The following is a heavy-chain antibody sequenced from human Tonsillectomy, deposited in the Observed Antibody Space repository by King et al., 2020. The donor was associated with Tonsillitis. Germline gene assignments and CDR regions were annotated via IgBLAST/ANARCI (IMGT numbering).Heavy chain of an antibody. J-gene: IGHJ6*04. CDR2: ISGSGGST. CDR1: GFTFSSSA. Sequence: VQPVESGGGLVQPGGSLRLSCAASGFTFSSSAMNWVRQAPGKGLEWVSIISGSGGSTYYADSVKGRFTISRDNSKSTLYLQMNSLRAEDTAIYYCAKAPGWGYSSGRLDVWGKGTTVTVSS. V-gene: IGHV3-23*04. CDR3: AKAPGWGYSSGRLDV. D-gene: IGHD6-19*01.